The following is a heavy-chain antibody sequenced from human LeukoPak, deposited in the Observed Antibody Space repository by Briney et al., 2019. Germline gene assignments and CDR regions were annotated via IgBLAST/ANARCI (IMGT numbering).Heavy chain of an antibody. CDR2: INTNTGNP. CDR3: ARLGHSSGWYENWFDP. D-gene: IGHD6-19*01. V-gene: IGHV7-4-1*02. CDR1: GYTLTSYA. J-gene: IGHJ5*02. Sequence: ASVKVSCKASGYTLTSYAMNWVRQAPGQGLEWMGWINTNTGNPTYAQGFTGRFVFSLDTSVSTAYLQISSLKAEDTAVYYCARLGHSSGWYENWFDPWGQGTLVTVSS.